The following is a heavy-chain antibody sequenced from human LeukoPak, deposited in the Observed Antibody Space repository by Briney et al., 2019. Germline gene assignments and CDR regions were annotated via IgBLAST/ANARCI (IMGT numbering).Heavy chain of an antibody. CDR2: ILPIFGTA. Sequence: SVKVSCKASGGTFISYVINWARQAPGQGLEWMGGILPIFGTAIYAQHFQGRLTITADESTNSAYMELNRLRSDDTAVYYCARAEDQGRYFDWLPGFDPWGQGTLVTVSS. CDR1: GGTFISYV. V-gene: IGHV1-69*13. D-gene: IGHD3-9*01. J-gene: IGHJ5*02. CDR3: ARAEDQGRYFDWLPGFDP.